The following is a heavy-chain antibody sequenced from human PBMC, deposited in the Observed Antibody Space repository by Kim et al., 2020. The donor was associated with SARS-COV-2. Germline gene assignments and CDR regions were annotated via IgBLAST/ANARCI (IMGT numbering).Heavy chain of an antibody. CDR1: GFTFSSYD. J-gene: IGHJ6*02. CDR3: ARGGWVNVVRGMDV. D-gene: IGHD2-15*01. V-gene: IGHV3-13*01. CDR2: IGTAGDT. Sequence: GGSLRLSCAASGFTFSSYDMHWVRQATGKGLEWVSAIGTAGDTYYPGSVKGRFTISRENAKNSLYLQMNSLRAGDTAVYYCARGGWVNVVRGMDVWGQGTTVTVSS.